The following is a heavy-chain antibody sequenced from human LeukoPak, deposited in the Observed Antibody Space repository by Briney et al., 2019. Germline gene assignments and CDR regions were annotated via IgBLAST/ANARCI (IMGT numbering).Heavy chain of an antibody. CDR3: ARDRVRFLEWSDAFDI. V-gene: IGHV3-21*01. CDR2: ISSSSSYI. D-gene: IGHD3-3*01. CDR1: GFTFSSYS. Sequence: PGGSLRLSRAASGFTFSSYSMNWVRQAPGKGLEWVSSISSSSSYIYYADSVKGRFTISRDNAKNSLYLQMNSLRAEDTAVYYCARDRVRFLEWSDAFDIWGQGTMVTVSS. J-gene: IGHJ3*02.